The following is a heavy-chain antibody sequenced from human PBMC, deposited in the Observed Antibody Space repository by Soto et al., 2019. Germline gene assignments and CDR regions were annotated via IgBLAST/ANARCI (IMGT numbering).Heavy chain of an antibody. CDR2: ISSSSSYT. CDR1: GFTFSDYY. D-gene: IGHD6-19*01. Sequence: GGSLRLSCAASGFTFSDYYMSWIRQAPGKGLEWVSYISSSSSYTKYADSVKGRFTISRDNAKKSLYLQMNSLRAEDTAVYYCARAIAVAAHFDSWGPGPLVTSPQ. V-gene: IGHV3-11*05. CDR3: ARAIAVAAHFDS. J-gene: IGHJ4*02.